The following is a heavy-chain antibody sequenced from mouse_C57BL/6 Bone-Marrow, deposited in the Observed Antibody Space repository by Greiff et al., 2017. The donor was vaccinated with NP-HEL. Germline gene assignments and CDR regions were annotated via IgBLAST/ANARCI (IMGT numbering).Heavy chain of an antibody. J-gene: IGHJ3*01. V-gene: IGHV1-76*01. CDR3: ARWIAY. CDR2: IYPGSGNT. CDR1: GYTFTDYY. Sequence: QVQLKESGAELVRPGASVKLSCKASGYTFTDYYINWVKQRPGQGLEWIARIYPGSGNTYYNEKFKGKATLTADKSSSTAYMQLSSLTSEDSAVYFCARWIAYWGQGTLVTVSA.